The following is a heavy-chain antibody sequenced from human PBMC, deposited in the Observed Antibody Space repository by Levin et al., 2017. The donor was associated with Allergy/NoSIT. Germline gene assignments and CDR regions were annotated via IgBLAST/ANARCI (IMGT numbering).Heavy chain of an antibody. CDR3: AKDLGYCSGGRCYSQFDY. Sequence: GGSLRLSCVASGFTFSTSAMSWVRQASGKGLEWVSGVSGSGSTYYADSVKGRFTISRDNSKNTLYLQMNSLRAEDTAVYYCAKDLGYCSGGRCYSQFDYWGQGTLVTVSS. J-gene: IGHJ4*02. CDR2: VSGSGST. V-gene: IGHV3-23*01. D-gene: IGHD2-15*01. CDR1: GFTFSTSA.